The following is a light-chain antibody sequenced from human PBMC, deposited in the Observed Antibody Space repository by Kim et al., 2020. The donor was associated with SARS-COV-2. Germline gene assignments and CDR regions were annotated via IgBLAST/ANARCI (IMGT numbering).Light chain of an antibody. J-gene: IGKJ4*01. CDR2: GAS. CDR1: QSVSSNY. V-gene: IGKV3-20*01. Sequence: FSPGESAPLTCRARQSVSSNYLAWYQQKPGQTPRLLIYGASSRATGIPDRFSGSGSGTDFTLTISRLKPEDFAVYYCQQYGSSPRFGGGTKVDIK. CDR3: QQYGSSPR.